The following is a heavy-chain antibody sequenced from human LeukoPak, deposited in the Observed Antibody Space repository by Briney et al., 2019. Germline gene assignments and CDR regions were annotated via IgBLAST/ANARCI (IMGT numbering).Heavy chain of an antibody. J-gene: IGHJ4*02. CDR1: GGSFSGYY. CDR2: INHSGST. D-gene: IGHD3-22*01. Sequence: PSETLSLTCAVYGGSFSGYYWSWIRQPPGKGLEWIGEINHSGSTNYNPSLKSRVTISVDTSKNQFSLKLSSVTAADTAVYYCAGGVQYYEGSVYSRNMRGYYFDYWGQGTLVPASS. V-gene: IGHV4-34*01. CDR3: AGGVQYYEGSVYSRNMRGYYFDY.